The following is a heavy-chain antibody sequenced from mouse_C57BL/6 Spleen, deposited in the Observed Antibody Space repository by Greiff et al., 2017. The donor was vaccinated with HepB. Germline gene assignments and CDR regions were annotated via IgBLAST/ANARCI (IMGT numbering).Heavy chain of an antibody. V-gene: IGHV1-55*01. CDR1: GYTFTSYW. D-gene: IGHD2-10*02. CDR3: ARGGSMTRYFDV. Sequence: QVQLKQSGAELVKPGASVKMSCKASGYTFTSYWITWVKQRPGQGLEWIGDIYPGSGSTNYNEKFKSKATLTVDTSSSTAYMQLSSLTSEDSAVYYCARGGSMTRYFDVWGTGTTVTVSS. CDR2: IYPGSGST. J-gene: IGHJ1*03.